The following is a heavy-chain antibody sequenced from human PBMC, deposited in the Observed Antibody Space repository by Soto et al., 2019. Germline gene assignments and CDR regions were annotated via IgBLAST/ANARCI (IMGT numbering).Heavy chain of an antibody. D-gene: IGHD1-26*01. Sequence: GGSLRLSCEVSGLTFSKFEMTWVRQAPGKGLEWVSSISSDGTTIYYADSVKGRFTISRDNDKNLLYLQMNSLKGEDAATYYCVRVGVVARPYWGQGTPVTVSS. J-gene: IGHJ1*01. V-gene: IGHV3-48*03. CDR1: GLTFSKFE. CDR2: ISSDGTTI. CDR3: VRVGVVARPY.